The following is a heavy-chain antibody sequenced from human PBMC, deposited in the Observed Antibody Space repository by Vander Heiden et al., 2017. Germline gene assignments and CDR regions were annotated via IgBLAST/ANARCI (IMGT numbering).Heavy chain of an antibody. J-gene: IGHJ4*02. V-gene: IGHV3-21*01. D-gene: IGHD6-19*01. CDR1: GFTFRSYS. Sequence: EVQLVESGGGLVKPGGSLRLSCAASGFTFRSYSMNWVRQAPGKGLEWVSSISSSSSYIYYADSVKGRFTISRDNAKNSLYLQMNSLRAEDTAVYYCARDLGYSSGWYVDYWGQGTLVTVSS. CDR3: ARDLGYSSGWYVDY. CDR2: ISSSSSYI.